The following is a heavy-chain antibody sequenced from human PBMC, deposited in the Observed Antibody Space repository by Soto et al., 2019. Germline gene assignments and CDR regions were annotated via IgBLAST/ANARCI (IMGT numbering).Heavy chain of an antibody. D-gene: IGHD6-13*01. V-gene: IGHV3-33*01. Sequence: GGPLTLSCAASGFTFSSYGMHWARQAPGKGLEWVAVIWYEGSNKYYADSVKGRFTISRDTSKNTLYLQMNSLRAEDTAVYYCARGYSNGWYQVGYYYGMDVWGQGTTVTVSS. CDR2: IWYEGSNK. J-gene: IGHJ6*02. CDR1: GFTFSSYG. CDR3: ARGYSNGWYQVGYYYGMDV.